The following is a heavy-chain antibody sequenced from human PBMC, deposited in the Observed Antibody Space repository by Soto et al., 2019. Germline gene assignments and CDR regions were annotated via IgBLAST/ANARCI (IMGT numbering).Heavy chain of an antibody. D-gene: IGHD6-13*01. CDR2: ISSSSSYI. Sequence: GGSLRLSCAASGFTFSSYSMNWVRQAPGKGLEWVSSISSSSSYIYYADSVKGRFTISRDNAKNSLYLQMNSLRAEDPGVYCWARGYLAAAGTSGWFDPWGQGTRVTVSS. V-gene: IGHV3-21*01. J-gene: IGHJ5*02. CDR3: ARGYLAAAGTSGWFDP. CDR1: GFTFSSYS.